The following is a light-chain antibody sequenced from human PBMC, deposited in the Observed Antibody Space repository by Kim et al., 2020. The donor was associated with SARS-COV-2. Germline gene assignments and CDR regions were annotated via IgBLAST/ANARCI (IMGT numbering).Light chain of an antibody. V-gene: IGKV3-20*01. J-gene: IGKJ2*03. CDR1: QSVSTSY. Sequence: LSPGERATLSCRASQSVSTSYLAWYQQKPGQAPRLLIYGASSRATGIPDRFSGSGSGTDFTLTISRLEPEDFAVYYCQQYGSSPYSFGQGTKLEIK. CDR3: QQYGSSPYS. CDR2: GAS.